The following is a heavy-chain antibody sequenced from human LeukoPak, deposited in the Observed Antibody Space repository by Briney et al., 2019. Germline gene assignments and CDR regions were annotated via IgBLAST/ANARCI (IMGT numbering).Heavy chain of an antibody. CDR2: IKSNTDGGTP. CDR1: GFSFSDVW. CDR3: TRDFDILTGYFKGAFDI. V-gene: IGHV3-15*01. Sequence: GGSLRLSCAASGFSFSDVWMSWVRQAPGKGLEWVGRIKSNTDGGTPDYSAPVKGRFTISRDDSINTMYLQMHDLKAEDTAVYYCTRDFDILTGYFKGAFDIWGQGTMVTVSS. D-gene: IGHD3-9*01. J-gene: IGHJ3*02.